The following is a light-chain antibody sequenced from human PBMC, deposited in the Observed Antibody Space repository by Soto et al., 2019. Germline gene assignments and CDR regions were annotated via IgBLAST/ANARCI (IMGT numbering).Light chain of an antibody. J-gene: IGKJ1*01. CDR1: QSISSW. CDR2: KAD. CDR3: QHQGT. Sequence: DIQMTQSPSTLSASVGDRVTITCRASQSISSWLAWYQQKPGKAPKLLIYKADSLESGVPSSFSVSGSRTEYTLTISSLEPDALAKYYCQHQGTFGQGTKVEIK. V-gene: IGKV1-5*03.